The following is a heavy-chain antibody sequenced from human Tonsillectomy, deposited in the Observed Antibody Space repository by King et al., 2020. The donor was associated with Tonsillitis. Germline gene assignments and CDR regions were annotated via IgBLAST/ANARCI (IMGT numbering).Heavy chain of an antibody. J-gene: IGHJ6*02. D-gene: IGHD2-2*01. CDR3: ARDIVVVPTDPGTKYYYYGMDV. Sequence: VQLVESGGGLVQPGGSLRLSCAASGFTFSTYSINWVRQAPGKGLEWVSYISSSSSTIYYADSVKGRFTISRDNAKNSLYLQMNSLRDADTAVYYCARDIVVVPTDPGTKYYYYGMDVWGQGTTVTVSS. CDR1: GFTFSTYS. CDR2: ISSSSSTI. V-gene: IGHV3-48*02.